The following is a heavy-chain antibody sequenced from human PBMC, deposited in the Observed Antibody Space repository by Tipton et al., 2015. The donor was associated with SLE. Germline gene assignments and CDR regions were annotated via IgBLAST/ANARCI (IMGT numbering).Heavy chain of an antibody. CDR2: IYYSGST. CDR3: ARGSGCFDY. V-gene: IGHV4-59*01. Sequence: TLSLTCTVSGGSISSYHWRWIRQPPGKGLEWIGYIYYSGSTNYNPSLKSRVTLSVDTSKNQFSLKLSSVTAADTAVYYCARGSGCFDYWGQGTLVTVSS. J-gene: IGHJ4*02. D-gene: IGHD1-26*01. CDR1: GGSISSYH.